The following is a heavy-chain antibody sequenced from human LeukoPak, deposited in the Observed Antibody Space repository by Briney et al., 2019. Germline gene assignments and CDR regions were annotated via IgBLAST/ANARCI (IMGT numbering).Heavy chain of an antibody. J-gene: IGHJ4*02. CDR2: INWNGGST. D-gene: IGHD3-10*01. Sequence: GSLRLSCAASGFTFDDYGMSWVRQAPGKGLEWVSGINWNGGSTGYADSVKGRFTISRDNAKNTLYLQMNSLRAEGTAVYYCARDRSSLGLWFGELRNWGQGTLVTVSS. CDR1: GFTFDDYG. V-gene: IGHV3-20*04. CDR3: ARDRSSLGLWFGELRN.